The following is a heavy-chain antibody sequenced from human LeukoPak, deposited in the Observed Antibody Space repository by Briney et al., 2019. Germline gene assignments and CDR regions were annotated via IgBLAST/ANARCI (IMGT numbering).Heavy chain of an antibody. V-gene: IGHV3-21*01. J-gene: IGHJ4*02. D-gene: IGHD2-8*02. CDR2: ISSGTNYI. CDR3: ARSAGGNYFDY. CDR1: GFNFDDYN. Sequence: PGGSLRLSXAASGFNFDDYNMNWVRQAPGKGLEWVSSISSGTNYIFEADSVKGRLTISKDSARNSLSLQMNSLRADDTAVYYCARSAGGNYFDYWDQGTLVTVSS.